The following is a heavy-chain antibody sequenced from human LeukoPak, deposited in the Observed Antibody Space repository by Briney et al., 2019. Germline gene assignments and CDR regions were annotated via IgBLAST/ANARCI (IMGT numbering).Heavy chain of an antibody. D-gene: IGHD3-3*01. V-gene: IGHV1-2*02. Sequence: ASVKVSCKASGYTFTGYYMHWVRQAPGQGLEWMGWINPNSGGTNYAQKFQGRVTMTRDTSISTAYMELSRLRSDDTAVYYCARDHRFSDLLFLEWSNIMSYWGQGTLVTVSS. CDR3: ARDHRFSDLLFLEWSNIMSY. J-gene: IGHJ4*02. CDR1: GYTFTGYY. CDR2: INPNSGGT.